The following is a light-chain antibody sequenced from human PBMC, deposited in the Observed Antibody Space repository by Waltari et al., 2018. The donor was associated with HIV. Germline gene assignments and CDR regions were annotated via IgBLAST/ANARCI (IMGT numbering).Light chain of an antibody. CDR3: SSYTSSSTLDV. Sequence: QSALTQPASVSGSPGQSITISCTGTRGDVGGYNYVSWYQQYPGKAPKLIIYEVNNRPSGVSERFSGSKSGNTASLTISVLQAEDEADYYCSSYTSSSTLDVFGTGTEVTVL. J-gene: IGLJ1*01. CDR2: EVN. V-gene: IGLV2-14*01. CDR1: RGDVGGYNY.